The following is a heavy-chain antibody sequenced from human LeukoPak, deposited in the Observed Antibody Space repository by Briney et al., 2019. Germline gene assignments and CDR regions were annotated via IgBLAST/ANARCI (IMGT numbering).Heavy chain of an antibody. Sequence: SETLSLTCTVSGGSISSYYWSRIRQPAGKGLEWIGRIYTSGSTNYNPSLKSRVTMSVDTSKNQFSLKLSSVTAADTAVYYCARDLFGDSSSYNWFDPWGQGTLVTVSS. CDR3: ARDLFGDSSSYNWFDP. CDR2: IYTSGST. J-gene: IGHJ5*02. CDR1: GGSISSYY. D-gene: IGHD6-13*01. V-gene: IGHV4-4*07.